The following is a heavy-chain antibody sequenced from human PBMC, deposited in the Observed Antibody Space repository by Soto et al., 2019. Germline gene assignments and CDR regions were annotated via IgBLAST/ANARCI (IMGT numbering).Heavy chain of an antibody. V-gene: IGHV4-39*01. CDR1: GGSISSSSYY. J-gene: IGHJ6*03. CDR2: IYYSGST. D-gene: IGHD3-3*01. CDR3: ARWGYDFWSGYRAPEYYYYYYYMDV. Sequence: PSETLSLTCTVSGGSISSSSYYWGWIRQPSGKGLEWIGSIYYSGSTYYNPSLKSRVTISVDTSKNQFSLKLSSVTAADTAVYYCARWGYDFWSGYRAPEYYYYYYYMDVWGKGTTITVSS.